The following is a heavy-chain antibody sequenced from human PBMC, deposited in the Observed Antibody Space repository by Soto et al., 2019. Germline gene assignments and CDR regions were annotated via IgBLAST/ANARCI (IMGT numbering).Heavy chain of an antibody. Sequence: EVQLVESGGGLVQPGGSLRLACVGSGLTFRNFWMNWVRQSPGKGLEWVATIKQDGSEKYYVDSVKGRFTISRDNAKNALYLLMDSLRAEDTPVYYCAGGSGWLIAYWGQGTVVTVSS. J-gene: IGHJ4*02. D-gene: IGHD6-19*01. CDR1: GLTFRNFW. CDR3: AGGSGWLIAY. V-gene: IGHV3-7*01. CDR2: IKQDGSEK.